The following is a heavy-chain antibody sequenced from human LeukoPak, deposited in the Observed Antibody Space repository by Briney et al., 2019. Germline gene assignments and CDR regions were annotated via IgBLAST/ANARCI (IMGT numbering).Heavy chain of an antibody. V-gene: IGHV3-30*14. D-gene: IGHD3-22*01. CDR2: ISYDGSNK. CDR1: GFTLSSYS. J-gene: IGHJ5*02. CDR3: ARAYYEAWFDP. Sequence: GGSLRLSCAASGFTLSSYSMQGLRQAPGKGLEWVAVISYDGSNKYYADSVKGRFTISRDNPKNTLYLQMNSLRAEDTAVYYCARAYYEAWFDPWGQGTLVTVSS.